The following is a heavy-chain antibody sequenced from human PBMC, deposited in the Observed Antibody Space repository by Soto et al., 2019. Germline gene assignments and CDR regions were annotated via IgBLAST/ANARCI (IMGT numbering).Heavy chain of an antibody. CDR3: ARDQPGYSYGYGLGY. V-gene: IGHV3-21*01. J-gene: IGHJ4*02. Sequence: EVQLVESGGGLVKPGGSLRLSCAASGFTFSSYSMNWVRQAPGKGLEWVSSISSSSSYIYYADSGKGRFTISRDNAKNSRYLQMNSLRAEDTAVYYCARDQPGYSYGYGLGYWGQGTRVTVSS. CDR2: ISSSSSYI. D-gene: IGHD5-18*01. CDR1: GFTFSSYS.